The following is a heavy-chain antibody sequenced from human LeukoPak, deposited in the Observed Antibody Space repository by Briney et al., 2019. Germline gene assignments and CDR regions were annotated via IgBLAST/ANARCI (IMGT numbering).Heavy chain of an antibody. CDR1: GASISSYY. D-gene: IGHD2-21*02. CDR2: VYAGGST. V-gene: IGHV4-4*07. J-gene: IGHJ6*02. CDR3: ARGYCGGDCYSGYYYALDV. Sequence: SETLSLTCSVSGASISSYYWSWIRQPAGKGLEWIGRVYAGGSTKYNPSLKSRVTMSVDTSKNQFSLRPSSVTAADTAIYYCARGYCGGDCYSGYYYALDVWGQGTTVTVSS.